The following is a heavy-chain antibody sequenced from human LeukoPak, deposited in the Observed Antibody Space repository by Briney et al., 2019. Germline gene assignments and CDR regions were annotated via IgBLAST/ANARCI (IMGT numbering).Heavy chain of an antibody. V-gene: IGHV3-53*01. J-gene: IGHJ4*02. CDR2: IYSGGST. D-gene: IGHD1-20*01. CDR3: ARGRGAITGTTGYYFDY. Sequence: PGGSLGLSCAASGFTVSSNYMSWVRQAPGKGLDWVSIIYSGGSTYSADSVKGRFTISRDNSKNTLYLQMNSLRAEDTAVYYCARGRGAITGTTGYYFDYWGQGTLVTVSS. CDR1: GFTVSSNY.